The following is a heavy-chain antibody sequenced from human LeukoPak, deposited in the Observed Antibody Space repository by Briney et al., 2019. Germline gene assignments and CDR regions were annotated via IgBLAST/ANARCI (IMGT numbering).Heavy chain of an antibody. J-gene: IGHJ6*04. CDR3: AKLTDSSGYYYSVDV. D-gene: IGHD3-22*01. Sequence: AISGSSGSTYYADSVKGRFTISRDNSKNTLYLQMNSLRAEDTAVYYCAKLTDSSGYYYSVDVWGKGTTVTVSS. V-gene: IGHV3-23*01. CDR2: ISGSSGST.